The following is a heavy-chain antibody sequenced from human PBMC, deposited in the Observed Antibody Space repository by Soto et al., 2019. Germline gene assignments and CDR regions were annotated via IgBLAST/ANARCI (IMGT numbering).Heavy chain of an antibody. D-gene: IGHD6-19*01. CDR3: ARGGSSDWQVAFDF. CDR2: VNHNGRN. Sequence: PSETLSLTCDVYGGSFSGYFWNWIRQSPGKGLEWIGKVNHNGRNNYNPSPKSRVTISLDMSKKQISLKLTSVTAADTAVYYCARGGSSDWQVAFDFWGQGTMVTVSS. CDR1: GGSFSGYF. J-gene: IGHJ3*01. V-gene: IGHV4-34*01.